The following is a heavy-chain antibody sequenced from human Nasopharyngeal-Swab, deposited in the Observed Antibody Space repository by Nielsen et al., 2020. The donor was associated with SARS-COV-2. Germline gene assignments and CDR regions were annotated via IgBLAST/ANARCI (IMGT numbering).Heavy chain of an antibody. D-gene: IGHD3-3*01. Sequence: GESLKISCAASGFTFSSYTLNWVRQAPGKGLEWVAVISYDGSNKYYADSVKGRFTISRDNSKDTLYLQMNSLRAEDTAVYYCAKEGPGMFGVVGLDVWGQGTTVTVSS. CDR3: AKEGPGMFGVVGLDV. CDR1: GFTFSSYT. J-gene: IGHJ6*02. CDR2: ISYDGSNK. V-gene: IGHV3-30*04.